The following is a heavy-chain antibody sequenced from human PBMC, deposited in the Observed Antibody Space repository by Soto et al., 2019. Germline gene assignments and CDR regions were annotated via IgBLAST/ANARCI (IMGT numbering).Heavy chain of an antibody. V-gene: IGHV4-34*01. CDR1: GGSFSGYY. J-gene: IGHJ6*02. CDR2: INHSGST. D-gene: IGHD3-3*01. Sequence: SETLSLTCAVYGGSFSGYYWSWIRQPPGKGLEWIGEINHSGSTNYNPSLKSRVTISVDTSKNQFSLKLSSVTTADTAVYYCARGRPRTIFGVVIIGYGMDVWGQGTTVTVSS. CDR3: ARGRPRTIFGVVIIGYGMDV.